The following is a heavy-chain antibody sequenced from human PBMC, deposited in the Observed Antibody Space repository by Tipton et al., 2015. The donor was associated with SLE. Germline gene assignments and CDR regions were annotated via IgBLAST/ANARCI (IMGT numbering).Heavy chain of an antibody. D-gene: IGHD6-19*01. Sequence: TLSLTCAVYGGSFSGYYWSWIRQPPGKGLEWIGEINHSGSTNYNPSLKSRVTISVDTSKNQFSLKLSSVTAADTAAYYCARGAVPFDLWGRGTLVTVSS. V-gene: IGHV4-34*01. CDR1: GGSFSGYY. J-gene: IGHJ2*01. CDR2: INHSGST. CDR3: ARGAVPFDL.